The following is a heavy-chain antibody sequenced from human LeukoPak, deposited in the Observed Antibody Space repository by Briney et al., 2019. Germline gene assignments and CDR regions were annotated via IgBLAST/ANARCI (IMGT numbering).Heavy chain of an antibody. CDR1: GYTFTSYY. CDR2: INPSGGST. D-gene: IGHD2-2*01. CDR3: ARGPPAAKGAYYYYYGMDV. V-gene: IGHV1-46*01. Sequence: GASVKVSCKASGYTFTSYYMHWVRQAPGQGLEWMGIINPSGGSTSYAQKFQGRVTMTRNTSISTAYMELSSLRSEDTAVYYCARGPPAAKGAYYYYYGMDVWGQGTTVTVSS. J-gene: IGHJ6*02.